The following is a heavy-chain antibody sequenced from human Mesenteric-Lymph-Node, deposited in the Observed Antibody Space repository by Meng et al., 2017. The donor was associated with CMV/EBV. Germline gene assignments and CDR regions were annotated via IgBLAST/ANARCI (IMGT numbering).Heavy chain of an antibody. J-gene: IGHJ4*02. CDR2: ISYDGSNK. V-gene: IGHV3-30*18. Sequence: TFSSYGMHWVRQAPGKGLEWVAVISYDGSNKYYADYVKGRFTISRDNSKNTLYLQMNSLRAEDTAVYYCAKDGGWGYCSGGSCYGDYWGQGTLVTVSS. D-gene: IGHD2-15*01. CDR3: AKDGGWGYCSGGSCYGDY. CDR1: TFSSYG.